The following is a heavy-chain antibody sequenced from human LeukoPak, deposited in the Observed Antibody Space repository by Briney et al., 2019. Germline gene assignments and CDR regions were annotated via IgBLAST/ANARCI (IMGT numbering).Heavy chain of an antibody. J-gene: IGHJ4*02. Sequence: GESLKISCQGSGYIFSSYWIGWVRQMPGKGLEWMGIIYPGDSETRYSPSFQGQVTVSADKSISTAYLQWSSLKASDTAMYYCTRGGGSSWWPFDYWGQGTLVTVSS. CDR2: IYPGDSET. D-gene: IGHD6-13*01. V-gene: IGHV5-51*01. CDR3: TRGGGSSWWPFDY. CDR1: GYIFSSYW.